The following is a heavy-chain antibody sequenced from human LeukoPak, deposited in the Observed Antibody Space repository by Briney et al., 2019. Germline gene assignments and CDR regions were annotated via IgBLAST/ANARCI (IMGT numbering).Heavy chain of an antibody. CDR1: GGSISSYY. Sequence: SETLSLTCTVSGGSISSYYWSWIRQPPGKGLEWIGYIYTSGSTNYNPSLKSRVTISVDTSKNQFSLKLSSVTAADTAVYYCARLSTDKDNYYYYMDVWGKGTTVTVSS. J-gene: IGHJ6*03. CDR3: ARLSTDKDNYYYYMDV. CDR2: IYTSGST. V-gene: IGHV4-4*09.